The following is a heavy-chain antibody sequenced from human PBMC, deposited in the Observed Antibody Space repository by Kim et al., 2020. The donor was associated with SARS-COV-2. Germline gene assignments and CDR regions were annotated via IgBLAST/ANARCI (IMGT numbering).Heavy chain of an antibody. Sequence: GGSLRLSCTATEFTFAYYAMHWVRQVPGEGLEWVAIVSEDGSKKHYADSAKGRFTISRDNSKNSLYLQMKNLSAGDTAMYYCVRPNSAGLTLSDGFNIWGQGTMVIVS. CDR3: VRPNSAGLTLSDGFNI. CDR2: VSEDGSKK. CDR1: EFTFAYYA. J-gene: IGHJ3*02. V-gene: IGHV3-33*05. D-gene: IGHD6-19*01.